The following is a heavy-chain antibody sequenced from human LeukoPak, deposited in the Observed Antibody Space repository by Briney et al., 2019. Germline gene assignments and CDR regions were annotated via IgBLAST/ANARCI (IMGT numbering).Heavy chain of an antibody. V-gene: IGHV4-38-2*02. CDR3: ARERSLYYYGSGSTIDY. Sequence: SETLSLTCTVSGYSISSGYYWGWIRQPPGKGLEWIGSINHSGSTNYNPSLKSRVTISVDTSKNQFSLKLSSVTAADTAVYYCARERSLYYYGSGSTIDYWGQGTLVTVSS. J-gene: IGHJ4*02. CDR2: INHSGST. CDR1: GYSISSGYY. D-gene: IGHD3-10*01.